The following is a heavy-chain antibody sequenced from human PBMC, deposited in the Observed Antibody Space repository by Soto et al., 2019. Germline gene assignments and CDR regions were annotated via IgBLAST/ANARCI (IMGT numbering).Heavy chain of an antibody. V-gene: IGHV3-53*01. J-gene: IGHJ4*02. Sequence: GGSLRLSCAASGFSVTTYRMSWVRQAPGKGLEWVSVIYGGGSTVYAASVKGRFTVSRDDSRNIVYVEMNSLTAEDTAVYYCTKGTSTTSAQVYWGQGTPVTVSS. CDR3: TKGTSTTSAQVY. CDR1: GFSVTTYR. CDR2: IYGGGST. D-gene: IGHD1-1*01.